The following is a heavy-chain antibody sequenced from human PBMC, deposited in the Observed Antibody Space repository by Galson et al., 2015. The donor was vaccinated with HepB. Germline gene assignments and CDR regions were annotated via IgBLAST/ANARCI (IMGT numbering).Heavy chain of an antibody. D-gene: IGHD3-16*01. J-gene: IGHJ4*02. CDR3: ARFTDYYFDY. CDR1: GYAFTTYW. CDR2: IHPADSDT. Sequence: QSGAEVKKPGESLKISCKASGYAFTTYWIAWVRQMPGKGPEWMGVIHPADSDTKYRPSFRGQVIISADRSSNTAYLQWYSLKASDTAVYFCARFTDYYFDYWGQGTLVSVSP. V-gene: IGHV5-51*03.